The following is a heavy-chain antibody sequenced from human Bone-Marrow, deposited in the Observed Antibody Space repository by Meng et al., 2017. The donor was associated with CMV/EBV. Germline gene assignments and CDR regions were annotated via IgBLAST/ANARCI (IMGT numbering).Heavy chain of an antibody. D-gene: IGHD2-2*01. CDR1: GYTFTGYY. J-gene: IGHJ6*01. CDR3: VRDGRHALPRYCSSTSCPNSLDV. Sequence: ASVKVSCKDSGYTFTGYYMHWVRQAPGQGLEWMGWINPNSGGTNYAQKFQGRVTMTRDTSISTAYMELNSLRAEDTAVYYCVRDGRHALPRYCSSTSCPNSLDVWGQGTTVTVYS. V-gene: IGHV1-2*02. CDR2: INPNSGGT.